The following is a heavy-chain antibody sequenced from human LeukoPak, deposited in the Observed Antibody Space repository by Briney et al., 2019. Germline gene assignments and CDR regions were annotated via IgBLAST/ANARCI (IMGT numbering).Heavy chain of an antibody. CDR3: ARDTASWLVSEHFDL. CDR2: ISSSVSTI. V-gene: IGHV3-48*03. J-gene: IGHJ2*01. D-gene: IGHD6-19*01. CDR1: GFTFSSYE. Sequence: GGSLRLSCAASGFTFSSYEMNWVRQAPGKGLEWVSYISSSVSTIYYADSVKGRFTISRDNAKNSLYLQMNSLRAEDTAVYYCARDTASWLVSEHFDLWGRGTLVTVSS.